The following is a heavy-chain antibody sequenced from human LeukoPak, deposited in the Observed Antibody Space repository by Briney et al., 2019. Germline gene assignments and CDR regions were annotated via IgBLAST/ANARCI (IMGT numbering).Heavy chain of an antibody. CDR1: GFTFSDYA. V-gene: IGHV3-15*01. CDR3: TTQADY. CDR2: IKSRTDGGTT. J-gene: IGHJ4*02. Sequence: GGSLRLSCAASGFTFSDYAMTWVRQAPGKGLEWIGRIKSRTDGGTTDYAAPVKGRFTISRGDSKNTLYLQMNSLKTEDTAVYYCTTQADYWGQGTLVTVSS.